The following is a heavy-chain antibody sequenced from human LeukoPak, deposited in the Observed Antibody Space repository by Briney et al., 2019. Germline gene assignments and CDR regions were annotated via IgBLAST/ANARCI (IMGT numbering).Heavy chain of an antibody. CDR3: ARGAYDFWSGYYYPGYYYYMDV. CDR2: IYYSGST. V-gene: IGHV4-39*07. Sequence: PGRSLRLSCAASGFTFSSYGMHWVRQAPGKGLEWIGSIYYSGSTYYNPSPKSRVTIAVDTSKNQFSLKLSSVTAADTAVYYCARGAYDFWSGYYYPGYYYYMDVWGKGTTVTVSS. J-gene: IGHJ6*03. CDR1: GFTFSSYG. D-gene: IGHD3-3*01.